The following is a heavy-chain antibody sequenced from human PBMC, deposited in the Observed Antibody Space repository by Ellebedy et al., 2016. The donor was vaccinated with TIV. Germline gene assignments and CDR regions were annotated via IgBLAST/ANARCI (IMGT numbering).Heavy chain of an antibody. Sequence: AASVKVSCKASGYIVTNHAIHWVRQAPGQSFEWMGWIYPANGDTKYSQQFQGRVTFTSDTSASTAYMELSSLRADDTAIYYCAKLSGVLSWYADYWGLGARVTVSS. CDR1: GYIVTNHA. D-gene: IGHD6-13*01. V-gene: IGHV1-3*01. CDR3: AKLSGVLSWYADY. J-gene: IGHJ4*02. CDR2: IYPANGDT.